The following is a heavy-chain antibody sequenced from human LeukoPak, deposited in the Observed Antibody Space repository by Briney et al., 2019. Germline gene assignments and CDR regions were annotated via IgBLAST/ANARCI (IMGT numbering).Heavy chain of an antibody. CDR1: GGSISSGDYY. Sequence: SQTLSLTCTVSGGSISSGDYYWSWIRQPPGKGLEWNGYIYYSGSTYYNPSLKSRVTISVDTSKNQFSLKLSSVTAADTAVYYCATDTPKRKGPAEYFQHWGQGTLVTVSS. D-gene: IGHD2-2*02. J-gene: IGHJ1*01. CDR3: ATDTPKRKGPAEYFQH. V-gene: IGHV4-30-4*01. CDR2: IYYSGST.